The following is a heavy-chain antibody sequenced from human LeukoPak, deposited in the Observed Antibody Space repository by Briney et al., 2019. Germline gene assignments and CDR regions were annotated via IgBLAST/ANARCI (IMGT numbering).Heavy chain of an antibody. CDR2: ISAYNGNT. V-gene: IGHV1-18*01. CDR1: GYTFTSYG. Sequence: AASVKVSCKASGYTFTSYGISWVRQAPGQGLEWMGWISAYNGNTNYAQKFQGRVTITADESTSTAYMELSSLRSEDTAVYYCAREMSSGYYTGFDYWGQGTLVTVSS. CDR3: AREMSSGYYTGFDY. J-gene: IGHJ4*02. D-gene: IGHD3-22*01.